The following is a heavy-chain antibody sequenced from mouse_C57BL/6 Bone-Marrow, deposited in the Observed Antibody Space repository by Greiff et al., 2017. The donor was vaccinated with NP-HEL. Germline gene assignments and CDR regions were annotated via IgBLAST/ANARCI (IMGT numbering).Heavy chain of an antibody. CDR3: ARLSNWAFYWYFDV. V-gene: IGHV5-2*01. Sequence: EVHLVESGGGLVQPGESLKLSCESNEYEFPSHDMSWVRKTPEKRLELVAAINSDGGSTYYPDTMERRFIISRDNTKKTLYLQMSSLRSEDTALYHCARLSNWAFYWYFDVWGTGTTVTVSS. J-gene: IGHJ1*03. CDR1: EYEFPSHD. CDR2: INSDGGST. D-gene: IGHD4-1*01.